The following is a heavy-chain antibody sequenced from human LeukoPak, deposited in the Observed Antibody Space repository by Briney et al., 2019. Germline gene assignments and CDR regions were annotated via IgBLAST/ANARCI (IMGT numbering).Heavy chain of an antibody. CDR1: GFTFSIYW. V-gene: IGHV3-21*01. CDR3: ARGSRFGVVGRDAFDI. CDR2: ISISSNYI. Sequence: GGSLRLSCAASGFTFSIYWMSWVRQAPGKGLEWVSSISISSNYIYYADSVKGRFTISRDNAKNSLYLQMNSLRAEDTAVYYCARGSRFGVVGRDAFDIWGQGTMVTVSS. J-gene: IGHJ3*02. D-gene: IGHD3-3*01.